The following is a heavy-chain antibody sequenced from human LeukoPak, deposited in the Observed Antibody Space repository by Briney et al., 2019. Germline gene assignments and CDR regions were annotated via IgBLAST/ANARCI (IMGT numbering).Heavy chain of an antibody. J-gene: IGHJ4*02. Sequence: ASVKVSCKPSGYTFTGYYMHWVRQAPGQGLEWMGRINPNSGGTNYAQKFQGRVTMTRDTSISAACMELSRLRSDDTAVYYCARVSRHIVVVPAATNFDYWGQGTLVTVSS. CDR3: ARVSRHIVVVPAATNFDY. CDR1: GYTFTGYY. D-gene: IGHD2-2*01. CDR2: INPNSGGT. V-gene: IGHV1-2*06.